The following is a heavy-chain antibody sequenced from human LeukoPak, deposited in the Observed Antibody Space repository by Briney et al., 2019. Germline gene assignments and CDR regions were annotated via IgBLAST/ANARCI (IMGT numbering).Heavy chain of an antibody. Sequence: GGSLRLSCAASGFTFSDYYMSWIRQAPGKGLEWLSYISDSSGYTNYADSVKGRFTISRDNTKNSLYLQMNSLRAEDTAVYYCARTAIAAGGLDYWGQGALITVSS. CDR3: ARTAIAAGGLDY. CDR2: ISDSSGYT. J-gene: IGHJ4*02. CDR1: GFTFSDYY. V-gene: IGHV3-11*03. D-gene: IGHD6-13*01.